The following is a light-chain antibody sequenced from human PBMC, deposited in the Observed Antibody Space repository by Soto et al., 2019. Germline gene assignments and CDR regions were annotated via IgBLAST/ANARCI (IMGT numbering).Light chain of an antibody. CDR2: AAS. J-gene: IGKJ5*01. V-gene: IGKV1-39*01. Sequence: DIQMTQSPSSLSASVGDRVTITCRASESIARHLNWYQQKPGKAPKLLIYAASSLQNGVPSRFRGGGSGTDFTLTISNLQPEDFATYYCQQLYSSLSITFGQGTRLQIK. CDR1: ESIARH. CDR3: QQLYSSLSIT.